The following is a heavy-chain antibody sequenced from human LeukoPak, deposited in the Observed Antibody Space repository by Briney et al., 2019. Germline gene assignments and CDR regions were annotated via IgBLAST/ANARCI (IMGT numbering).Heavy chain of an antibody. J-gene: IGHJ4*02. CDR3: SAAGPAAFAY. D-gene: IGHD2-2*01. Sequence: HSGGSLRLSCAASGFTFSGVAMHWVRQASGKGLEWVGRIRSKANSYATVYAASVNGRFTISRDDSKNTAYLQMNSLKTEDTAVYFCSAAGPAAFAYWGQGTLVTVSS. CDR1: GFTFSGVA. V-gene: IGHV3-73*01. CDR2: IRSKANSYAT.